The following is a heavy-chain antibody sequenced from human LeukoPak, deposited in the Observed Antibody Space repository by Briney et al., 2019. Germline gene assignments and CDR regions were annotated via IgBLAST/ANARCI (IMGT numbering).Heavy chain of an antibody. D-gene: IGHD5-18*01. CDR1: GGSFSGYY. J-gene: IGHJ4*02. CDR2: INHSGST. CDR3: ARGRRGYSYGYSRLFDY. Sequence: KPSETLSLTCAVYGGSFSGYYWSWIRQPPGKGLEWIGEINHSGSTNYNPSLKSRVTISVDRSKNQFSLKLTSVTAADTAVYYCARGRRGYSYGYSRLFDYWGQGTLVTVSS. V-gene: IGHV4-34*01.